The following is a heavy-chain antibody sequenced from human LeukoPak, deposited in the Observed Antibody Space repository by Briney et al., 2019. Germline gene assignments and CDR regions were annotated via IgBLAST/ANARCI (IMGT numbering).Heavy chain of an antibody. J-gene: IGHJ4*02. CDR1: GFTFSDYY. V-gene: IGHV3-23*01. D-gene: IGHD5-12*01. CDR3: AKDGAWLRFDD. CDR2: ISGSGGST. Sequence: PGGSLILSCAASGFTFSDYYMSWVRQAPGKGLEWVSAISGSGGSTYYADSGKGRFTISRDNCKNTLYLQMNSLRADDTAVYYCAKDGAWLRFDDWGQGIVVTVSS.